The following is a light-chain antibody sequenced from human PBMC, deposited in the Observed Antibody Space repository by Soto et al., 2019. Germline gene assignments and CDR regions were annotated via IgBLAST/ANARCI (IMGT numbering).Light chain of an antibody. Sequence: VLTQPPSASETPGQRVTISCSGSSSNIGINAVDWFQQLPGTAPKLLIYNNNQRPSGVPDRFSGSKSGTSASLAISGLQSEDESDYYCAAWDDSLNGYVFGTGTKVTVL. CDR3: AAWDDSLNGYV. J-gene: IGLJ1*01. CDR1: SSNIGINA. V-gene: IGLV1-44*01. CDR2: NNN.